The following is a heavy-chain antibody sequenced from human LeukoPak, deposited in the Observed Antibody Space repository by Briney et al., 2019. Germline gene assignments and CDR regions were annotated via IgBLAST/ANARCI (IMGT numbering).Heavy chain of an antibody. CDR2: ISGSGGST. CDR1: GFTFNNYA. J-gene: IGHJ1*01. CDR3: AKEYFDWLSPFQH. D-gene: IGHD3-9*01. Sequence: PGGSLRLSCAASGFTFNNYALSWVRQAPGKGLEWVSAISGSGGSTYYADSAKGRFTISRDNSKNTLYLQMSSLRAEDTAVYYCAKEYFDWLSPFQHWGQGTLVTVSS. V-gene: IGHV3-23*01.